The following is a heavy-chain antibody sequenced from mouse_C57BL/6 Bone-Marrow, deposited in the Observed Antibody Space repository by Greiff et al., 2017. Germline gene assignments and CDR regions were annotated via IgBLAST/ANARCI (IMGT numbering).Heavy chain of an antibody. D-gene: IGHD1-1*01. J-gene: IGHJ1*03. CDR1: GYTFTSYD. CDR2: IYPRDGST. Sequence: VQLQESGPELVQPGASVKLSCKASGYTFTSYDINWVQQRPGQGLEWIGWIYPRDGSTKYNEKFKGKGTLTVDTSSSTVYMELHSLTSEDSAVYFCARLECDGSSGDWYFDVWGTGTTVTVSA. V-gene: IGHV1-85*01. CDR3: ARLECDGSSGDWYFDV.